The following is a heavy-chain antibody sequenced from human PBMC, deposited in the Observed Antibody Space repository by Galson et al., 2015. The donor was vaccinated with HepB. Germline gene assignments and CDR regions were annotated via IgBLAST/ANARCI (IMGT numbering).Heavy chain of an antibody. CDR3: TGLWDYSRWVWIPRVDR. CDR2: IGSKTYGETT. V-gene: IGHV3-49*03. CDR1: GFTFGVYG. D-gene: IGHD6-19*01. J-gene: IGHJ5*02. Sequence: SLRLSCAGSGFTFGVYGVSWFRQAPGKGLEWIGFIGSKTYGETTERAASLRGRFTISREDSKNMGYLQMNSLKTEDTGFYHCTGLWDYSRWVWIPRVDRWGQGTLLTVSS.